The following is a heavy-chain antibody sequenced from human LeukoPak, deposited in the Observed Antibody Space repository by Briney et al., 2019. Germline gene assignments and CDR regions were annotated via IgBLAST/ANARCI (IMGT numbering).Heavy chain of an antibody. D-gene: IGHD3-10*01. CDR1: GYTFTGYY. CDR3: ARNSRHGDPMVD. CDR2: INPNSGGT. J-gene: IGHJ4*02. V-gene: IGHV1-2*02. Sequence: ASVKVSCKASGYTFTGYYMHWVRQAPGQGREWMGWINPNSGGTNYAQKFQGRVTMTRDTAISTAYMELSRLRSDDTAVYYFARNSRHGDPMVDWGQGTLVTVSS.